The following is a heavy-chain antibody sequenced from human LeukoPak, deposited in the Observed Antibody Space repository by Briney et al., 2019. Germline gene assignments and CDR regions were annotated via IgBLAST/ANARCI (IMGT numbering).Heavy chain of an antibody. CDR3: TRSNMDSTMITRSIGV. Sequence: GGSLRLSCAASGFTFSDYSMNWVRQAPGKGLEWVSSISSSSTYIFYADPLKGRFTISRDNAKNSLYLQMGSLRAEDTAVYYCTRSNMDSTMITRSIGVWVRETLVTVSS. CDR2: ISSSSTYI. D-gene: IGHD5-18*01. J-gene: IGHJ4*02. CDR1: GFTFSDYS. V-gene: IGHV3-21*01.